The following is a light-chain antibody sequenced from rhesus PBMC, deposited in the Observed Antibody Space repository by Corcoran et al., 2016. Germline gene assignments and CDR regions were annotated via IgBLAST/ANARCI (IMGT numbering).Light chain of an antibody. J-gene: IGLJ1*01. CDR2: KVN. Sequence: QSAPIQSPSVSGSLGQSVTISCTGTSSYIGRYNYVSWYRQQPGTTPKLMMFKVNMRPSGVSDRFSGSKSGNTASLTISGLQAEDEADYYCHSYTNSDSYILGTGTRLTV. V-gene: IGLV2-11*01. CDR3: HSYTNSDSYI. CDR1: SSYIGRYNY.